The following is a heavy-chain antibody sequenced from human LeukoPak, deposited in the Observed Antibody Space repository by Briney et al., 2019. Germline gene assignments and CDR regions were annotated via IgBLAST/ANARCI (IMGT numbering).Heavy chain of an antibody. D-gene: IGHD2-15*01. CDR2: IYYTGAT. CDR3: ARHDPVGYYQHGMDV. J-gene: IGHJ6*02. CDR1: GGSISGYF. V-gene: IGHV4-59*08. Sequence: PSETLSLTCTVSGGSISGYFWSCLRQPPGQGLEFIEYIYYTGATLYNPSLKSRVTMSVDTSKNQFSLKLCSVTAADTAVYYCARHDPVGYYQHGMDVWGQGTTVTVSS.